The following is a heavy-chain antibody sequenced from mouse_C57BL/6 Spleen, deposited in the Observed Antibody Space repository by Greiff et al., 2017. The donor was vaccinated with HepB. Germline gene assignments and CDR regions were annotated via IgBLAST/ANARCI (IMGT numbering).Heavy chain of an antibody. CDR1: GFSLTSYG. CDR2: IWSGGST. D-gene: IGHD2-5*01. CDR3: AKNSYSNDWYFDV. V-gene: IGHV2-4*01. Sequence: QVQLKESGPGLVQPSQSLSITCTVSGFSLTSYGVHWVRQPPGKGLEWLGVIWSGGSTDYNAAFISRLSISKDNSKSQVFFKMNSLQADDTAIYYCAKNSYSNDWYFDVWGTGTTVTVSS. J-gene: IGHJ1*03.